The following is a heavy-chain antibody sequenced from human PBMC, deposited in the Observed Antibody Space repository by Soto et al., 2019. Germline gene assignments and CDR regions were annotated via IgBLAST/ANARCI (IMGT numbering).Heavy chain of an antibody. CDR3: AREDDGGDRDYYGLDV. Sequence: WTWLRQSPGKGLEWIGYIHYSGSIMYNPSFKSRVIMSVDTSKNQFSLQLSSVTAADTAVYFCAREDDGGDRDYYGLDVWGQGTTVTVSS. D-gene: IGHD2-21*02. CDR2: IHYSGSI. V-gene: IGHV4-30-4*08. J-gene: IGHJ6*02.